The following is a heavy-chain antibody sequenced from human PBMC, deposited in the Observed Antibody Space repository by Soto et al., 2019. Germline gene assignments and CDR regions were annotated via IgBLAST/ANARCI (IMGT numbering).Heavy chain of an antibody. V-gene: IGHV3-66*01. J-gene: IGHJ6*02. CDR1: GFTVSTNF. CDR3: ARARMQLWPNYYDDGLDV. D-gene: IGHD5-18*01. Sequence: GGSLRLSCAASGFTVSTNFMTWVRQAPGKGLEWVSVIYSGGSTFYADSVKGRFTIIRDNSKNTLYFQMNSLRVEDTAVYYCARARMQLWPNYYDDGLDVWGQGTTVTVSS. CDR2: IYSGGST.